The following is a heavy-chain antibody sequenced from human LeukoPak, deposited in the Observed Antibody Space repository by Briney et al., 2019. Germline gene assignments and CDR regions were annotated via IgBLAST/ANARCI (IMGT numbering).Heavy chain of an antibody. CDR2: ISYDGSNK. Sequence: PGGSLRLSCAASGFTVSSSYMSWVRQAPGKGLEWVAVISYDGSNKYYADSVKGRFTISRDNSKNTLYLQMNSLRAEDTAVYYCARDLYSSGWDPFDYWGQGTLVTVSS. V-gene: IGHV3-30*03. J-gene: IGHJ4*02. D-gene: IGHD6-19*01. CDR3: ARDLYSSGWDPFDY. CDR1: GFTVSSSY.